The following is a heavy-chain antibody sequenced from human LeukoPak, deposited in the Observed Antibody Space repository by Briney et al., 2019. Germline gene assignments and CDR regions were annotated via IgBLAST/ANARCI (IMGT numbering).Heavy chain of an antibody. CDR2: IRNKANSYTT. CDR3: ARGIQRNWFDP. J-gene: IGHJ5*02. V-gene: IGHV3-72*01. CDR1: GFTFSDHY. Sequence: HPGGPLRLSCAASGFTFSDHYMDWVRQAPGKGLEWVGRIRNKANSYTTEFAASVKGRFTISRDDSKNSLYLQMNSLKTEDTAVYYCARGIQRNWFDPWGQGTLVTVSS. D-gene: IGHD1-1*01.